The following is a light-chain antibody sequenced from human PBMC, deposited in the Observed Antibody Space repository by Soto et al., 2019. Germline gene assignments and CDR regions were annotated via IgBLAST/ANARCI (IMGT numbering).Light chain of an antibody. V-gene: IGKV3-15*01. CDR2: VTS. Sequence: EIVMTQSPATLSVSPGERATLSCRASQSISSNLAWYQQKPGQAPRLLIYVTSTRATGIPARFSGSGSGTEFTLTISSLQSEDFAVYYCQQYNNWLTFGGGTKVEIK. J-gene: IGKJ4*01. CDR3: QQYNNWLT. CDR1: QSISSN.